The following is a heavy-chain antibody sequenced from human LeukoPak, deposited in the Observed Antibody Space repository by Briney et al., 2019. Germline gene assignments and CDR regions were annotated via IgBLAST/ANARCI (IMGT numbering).Heavy chain of an antibody. CDR2: IYSSGST. D-gene: IGHD3-10*01. J-gene: IGHJ4*02. Sequence: PSETLSLTCTVSGGSITSDHWSWIRQPPGKGLEWIGYIYSSGSTNYNPSLKSRVTISVDTSKNQFSLKLSSVTAADTAVYYCARDQVRGVLKYWGQGTLVTVSS. CDR3: ARDQVRGVLKY. CDR1: GGSITSDH. V-gene: IGHV4-59*12.